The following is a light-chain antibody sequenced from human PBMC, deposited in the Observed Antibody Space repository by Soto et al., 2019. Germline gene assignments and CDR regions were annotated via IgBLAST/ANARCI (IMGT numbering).Light chain of an antibody. V-gene: IGKV3-20*01. J-gene: IGKJ1*01. CDR3: QQYDTSPRT. CDR2: GAS. CDR1: QSVSSSF. Sequence: EIVLTQSPGTLSLSPGERATLSCRASQSVSSSFLAWYQQKPGQAPRLLIYGASSRATGIPDRFSGSESWTDFTLTISRLEPEDFAVYYCQQYDTSPRTFGQGTKVDIK.